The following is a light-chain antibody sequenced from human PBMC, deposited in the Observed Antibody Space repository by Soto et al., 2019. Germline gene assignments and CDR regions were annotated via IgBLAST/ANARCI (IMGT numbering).Light chain of an antibody. CDR1: TSDVGGYNY. V-gene: IGLV2-14*01. CDR3: LSKTSSISYV. Sequence: SALTHPASVSGSPGQSITISCTGTTSDVGGYNYVSWYQQHPGKVPKLLIHEVSNRPSGVSNRFSGSKSGNTASLTISGLQAEDEADYYCLSKTSSISYVFGTGTKVTV. CDR2: EVS. J-gene: IGLJ1*01.